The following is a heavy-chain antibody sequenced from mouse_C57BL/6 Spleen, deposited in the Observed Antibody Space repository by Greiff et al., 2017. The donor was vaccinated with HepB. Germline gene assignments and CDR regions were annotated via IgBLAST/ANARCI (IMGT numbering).Heavy chain of an antibody. CDR1: GYSITSGYY. V-gene: IGHV3-6*01. CDR2: ISYDGSN. J-gene: IGHJ2*01. CDR3: ARNDFIHFDY. D-gene: IGHD2-4*01. Sequence: ESGPGLVKPSQSLSLTCSVTGYSITSGYYWNWIRQFPGNKLEWMGYISYDGSNNYNPSLKNRITITRDTSKNQFFLKLNSVTTEDTATYYCARNDFIHFDYWGQGTTLTVSS.